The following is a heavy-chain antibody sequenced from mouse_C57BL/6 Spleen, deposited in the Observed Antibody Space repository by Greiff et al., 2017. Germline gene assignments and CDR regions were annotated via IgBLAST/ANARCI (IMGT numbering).Heavy chain of an antibody. D-gene: IGHD2-5*01. CDR1: GYNIKDDY. J-gene: IGHJ2*01. V-gene: IGHV14-4*01. CDR2: IDPENGDT. CDR3: TTGAYSNYGY. Sequence: VQLQQSGAELVRPGVSVKLSCTASGYNIKDDYMHWVKQRPEQGLEWIGWIDPENGDTEYASKFQGKATITADTSSNTAYLQPRSLTSEDTAVYYCTTGAYSNYGYWGQGTTLTVSS.